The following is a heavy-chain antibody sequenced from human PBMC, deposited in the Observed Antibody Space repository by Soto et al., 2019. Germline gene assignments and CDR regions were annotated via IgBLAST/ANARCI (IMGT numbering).Heavy chain of an antibody. V-gene: IGHV4-61*08. Sequence: SETLPLTCTVSGGSISSGGYYWSWIRQPPGKGLEWIGYIYYSGSTNYNPSLKSRVTISVDTSKNQFSLKLSSVTAADTAVYYCAKGTPYCGGDCYFNYWGQGTLVTVSS. CDR2: IYYSGST. CDR1: GGSISSGGYY. CDR3: AKGTPYCGGDCYFNY. J-gene: IGHJ4*02. D-gene: IGHD2-21*02.